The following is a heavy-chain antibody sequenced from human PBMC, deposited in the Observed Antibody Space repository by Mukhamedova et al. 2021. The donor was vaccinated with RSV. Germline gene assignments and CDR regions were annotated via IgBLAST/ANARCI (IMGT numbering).Heavy chain of an antibody. D-gene: IGHD3-10*01. CDR3: ARDSRRYASGLAFDY. J-gene: IGHJ4*01. CDR1: SSYS. V-gene: IGHV3-21*01. CDR2: ISSSSTYI. Sequence: SSYSMNWVRQAPGKALEWVSSISSSSTYIYHADSLKGRFTISRDNANNSLYLQMNSLRAEDTAVYYCARDSRRYASGLAFDYWG.